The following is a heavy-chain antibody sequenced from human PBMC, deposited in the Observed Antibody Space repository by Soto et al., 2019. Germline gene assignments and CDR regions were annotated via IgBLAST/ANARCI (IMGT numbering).Heavy chain of an antibody. J-gene: IGHJ6*03. D-gene: IGHD5-12*01. Sequence: GASVKVSCKASGGTFSSYTISWVRQAPGQGLEWMGRIIPILGIANYAQKVQGRVTITADKSTSTAYMELSSLRSEDTAVYYCARVFHSSQNQKYSGYVDKDYYHYYYMDVWGKGTTVTVAS. CDR1: GGTFSSYT. V-gene: IGHV1-69*02. CDR2: IIPILGIA. CDR3: ARVFHSSQNQKYSGYVDKDYYHYYYMDV.